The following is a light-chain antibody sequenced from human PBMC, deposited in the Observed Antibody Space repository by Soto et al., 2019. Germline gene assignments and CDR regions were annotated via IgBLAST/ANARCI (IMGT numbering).Light chain of an antibody. CDR1: QDITNY. J-gene: IGKJ4*01. CDR2: DAS. CDR3: QQYDNPALT. Sequence: DIQMTQSPSSLSASVGDRVTITCQARQDITNYLNWYQQKPGRAPKLLIYDASNLQTGVPSRFSGSGSGTDFTFTISSLQPEDIAIYYCQQYDNPALTFGGGTKVEIK. V-gene: IGKV1-33*01.